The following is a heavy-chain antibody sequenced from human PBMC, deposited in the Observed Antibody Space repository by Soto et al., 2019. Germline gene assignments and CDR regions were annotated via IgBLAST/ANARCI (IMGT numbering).Heavy chain of an antibody. CDR3: ARGYIAARGGNYYYYGMDV. V-gene: IGHV4-59*12. Sequence: ETLSLTCTVSGGSISSYYWSWIRQPPGEGLEWIGYIYYSGSTNYNPSLKSRVTISVDTSRNQFSLKLSSVTAADTAVYYCARGYIAARGGNYYYYGMDVWGQGTTVTVSS. J-gene: IGHJ6*02. D-gene: IGHD6-6*01. CDR2: IYYSGST. CDR1: GGSISSYY.